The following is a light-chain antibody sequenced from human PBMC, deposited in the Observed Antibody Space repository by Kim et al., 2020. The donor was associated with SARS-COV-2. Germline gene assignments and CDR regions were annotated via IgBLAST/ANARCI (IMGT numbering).Light chain of an antibody. CDR2: GTS. V-gene: IGKV3-20*01. CDR3: QRYGGSPPYT. J-gene: IGKJ2*01. Sequence: EIVLTQSPGTLSLSPGERATLSCRASQSVSSSSYLAWYQQKPGQAPRLLIYGTSSRATGIPDRFSGSGSGTDFTLTVTRLEPEDFAVYYCQRYGGSPPYTFGQGTKLE. CDR1: QSVSSSSY.